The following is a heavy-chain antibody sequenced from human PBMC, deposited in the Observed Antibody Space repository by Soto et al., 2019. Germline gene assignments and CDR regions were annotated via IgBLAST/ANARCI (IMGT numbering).Heavy chain of an antibody. CDR1: GGTFSSYA. D-gene: IGHD3-10*01. CDR2: IIPIFGTA. V-gene: IGHV1-69*01. J-gene: IGHJ4*02. CDR3: ARDGGEDYYGSGRGYY. Sequence: QVQLVQSGAEVKQPGSSVTVSCKASGGTFSSYAISWVRQAPGQGLEWMGGIIPIFGTANYAQKFQGRVTITADESTSTAYMELSSLSSEDTAVYYCARDGGEDYYGSGRGYYWGQGTLVTVAS.